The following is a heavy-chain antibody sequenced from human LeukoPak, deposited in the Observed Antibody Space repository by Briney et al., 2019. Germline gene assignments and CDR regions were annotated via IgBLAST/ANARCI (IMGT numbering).Heavy chain of an antibody. CDR1: GGSISSYY. CDR2: INHSGST. CDR3: ARGMGTVLRYFDWLLSRGWDY. J-gene: IGHJ4*02. D-gene: IGHD3-9*01. Sequence: PSETLSLTCTVSGGSISSYYWSWIRQPPGKGLEWIGEINHSGSTNYNPSLKSRVTISVDTSKNQFSLKLSSVTAADTAVYYCARGMGTVLRYFDWLLSRGWDYWGQGTLVTVSS. V-gene: IGHV4-34*01.